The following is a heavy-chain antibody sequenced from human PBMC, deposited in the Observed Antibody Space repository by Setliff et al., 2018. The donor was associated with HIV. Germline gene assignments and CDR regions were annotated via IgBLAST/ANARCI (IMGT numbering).Heavy chain of an antibody. CDR3: AREPDYGIRDAFDI. V-gene: IGHV1-69*10. J-gene: IGHJ3*02. CDR2: IIPMLGTA. CDR1: GGRFRTYA. Sequence: ASVKVSCKASGGRFRTYAISWVRQAPGQGLEWMGGIIPMLGTANYARDFQGKVTITADKSTSTAYMELTSLKFEDTAVYYCAREPDYGIRDAFDIWGQGTMVTV. D-gene: IGHD4-17*01.